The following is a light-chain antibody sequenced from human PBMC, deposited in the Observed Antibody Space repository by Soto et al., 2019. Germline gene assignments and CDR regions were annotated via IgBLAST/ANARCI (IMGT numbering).Light chain of an antibody. CDR1: SSDVGGYNY. V-gene: IGLV2-14*01. J-gene: IGLJ2*01. Sequence: QSVLTQPASVSGSPGQSITISCTGTSSDVGGYNYVSWHQLHPGKAPKLMVYEVSNRPSGVSNRFSGSKSGNTASLTISGLQAEDEADYYCQSFDKYLSAVVFGGGTKVTVL. CDR2: EVS. CDR3: QSFDKYLSAVV.